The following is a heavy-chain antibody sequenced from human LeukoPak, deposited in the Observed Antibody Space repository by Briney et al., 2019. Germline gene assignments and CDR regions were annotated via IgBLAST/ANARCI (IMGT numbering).Heavy chain of an antibody. V-gene: IGHV3-21*01. D-gene: IGHD6-13*01. Sequence: GGSLRLSCAASGFTFGSYSMNWVRQAPGKGLEWVSSISSSSSYIYYADSVKGRFTISRDNAKNSLYLQMNSLRAEDTAVYYCARDRYSSSWYSIYYYGMDVWGQGTTVTVSS. J-gene: IGHJ6*02. CDR1: GFTFGSYS. CDR2: ISSSSSYI. CDR3: ARDRYSSSWYSIYYYGMDV.